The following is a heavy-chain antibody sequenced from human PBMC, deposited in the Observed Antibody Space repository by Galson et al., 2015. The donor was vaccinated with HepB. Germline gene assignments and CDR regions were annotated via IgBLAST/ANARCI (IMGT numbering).Heavy chain of an antibody. V-gene: IGHV3-7*03. Sequence: SLRLSCAAPGFSFSYYWMSWLRQAPGKGLEWVANIKPDGSEKYYVDSVKGRFTISRDNAEKSLYLQINSLRAEDTAVYYCATDEGGGYSYGGLWGQGSLVTASS. CDR3: ATDEGGGYSYGGL. CDR1: GFSFSYYW. J-gene: IGHJ4*02. CDR2: IKPDGSEK. D-gene: IGHD5-18*01.